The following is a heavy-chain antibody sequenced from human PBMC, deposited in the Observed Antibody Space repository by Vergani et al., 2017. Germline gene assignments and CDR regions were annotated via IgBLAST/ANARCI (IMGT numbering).Heavy chain of an antibody. J-gene: IGHJ3*02. V-gene: IGHV1-69*01. D-gene: IGHD4-17*01. Sequence: QVQLVQSGAEVKKPGSSVKVSCKASGGTFSSYAISWVRQAPGQGLEWMSGIIPIFGTANYAQKFQGRVTMTADDSTSTAYMELSSLRSEYTAVYYCARDPPMTTGTTSPRGAFDIWGEGTMVTVSS. CDR1: GGTFSSYA. CDR2: IIPIFGTA. CDR3: ARDPPMTTGTTSPRGAFDI.